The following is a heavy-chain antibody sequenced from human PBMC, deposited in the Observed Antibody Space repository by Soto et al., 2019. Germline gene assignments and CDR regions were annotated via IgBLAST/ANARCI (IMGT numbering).Heavy chain of an antibody. CDR2: IYHSGTT. CDR3: ARVRGNQFLGWFDP. J-gene: IGHJ5*02. CDR1: GGSISSGGYY. D-gene: IGHD7-27*01. V-gene: IGHV4-31*03. Sequence: SETLSLTCTVSGGSISSGGYYWSWIRQHPGKGLEWIGYIYHSGTTYHNPSLKSRVTISVDTSKNQFSLKLTPVTAADTAVYYCARVRGNQFLGWFDPWGQGTLVTVS.